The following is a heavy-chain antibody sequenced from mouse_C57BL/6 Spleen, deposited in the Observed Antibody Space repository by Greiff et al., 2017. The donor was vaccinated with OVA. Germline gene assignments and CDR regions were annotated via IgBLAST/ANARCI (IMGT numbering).Heavy chain of an antibody. Sequence: DVKLVESGGGLVKPGGSLKLSCAASGFTFSSYAMSWVRQTPEKRLEWVATISDGGSYTYYPDNVKGRFTISRDNAKNNLYLQMSHLKSEDTAMYYCARGPYDHWGQGTSVTVSS. CDR3: ARGPYDH. J-gene: IGHJ4*01. CDR1: GFTFSSYA. CDR2: ISDGGSYT. D-gene: IGHD6-5*01. V-gene: IGHV5-4*03.